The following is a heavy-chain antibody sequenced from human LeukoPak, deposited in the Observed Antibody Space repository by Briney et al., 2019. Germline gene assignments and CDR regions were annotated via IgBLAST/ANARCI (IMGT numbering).Heavy chain of an antibody. Sequence: SETLSLTCTVSGGSISSSSYYWGWLRQPPGKGLEWIGSIYYSGSTYYNPSLKSRVTISVDTSKNQFSLKLSSVTAADTAVYYCARQGTAYNRNDRPIDYWGQGTLVTVSS. V-gene: IGHV4-39*01. CDR2: IYYSGST. CDR1: GGSISSSSYY. CDR3: ARQGTAYNRNDRPIDY. J-gene: IGHJ4*02. D-gene: IGHD1-1*01.